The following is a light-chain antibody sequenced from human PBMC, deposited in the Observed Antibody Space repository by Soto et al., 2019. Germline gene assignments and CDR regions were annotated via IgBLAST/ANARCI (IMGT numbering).Light chain of an antibody. J-gene: IGKJ1*01. V-gene: IGKV4-1*01. CDR1: QSVLYSSNNKNY. Sequence: DIVMTQSPDSLAVSLGERATINCKSNQSVLYSSNNKNYLAWYQRKPGQPPKLLIYWASTRESGVPDRFSGSGSGTDFTLTISSLQAEDVAVYYCQQYYSTPWTFGQGTKVDIK. CDR3: QQYYSTPWT. CDR2: WAS.